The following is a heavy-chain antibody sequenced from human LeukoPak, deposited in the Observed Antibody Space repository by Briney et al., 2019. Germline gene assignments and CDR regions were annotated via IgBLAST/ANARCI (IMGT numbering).Heavy chain of an antibody. J-gene: IGHJ4*02. D-gene: IGHD2-15*01. CDR1: GFTFSSYS. CDR2: ISSSSSYI. V-gene: IGHV3-21*01. CDR3: ARGHCSGGSCYSEANTYFDY. Sequence: GGSLRLSCAASGFTFSSYSMNWVRQAPGKGLEWVSSISSSSSYIYYADSVKGRFTISRDNDKNSLYLQMNSLRAEDTAVYYCARGHCSGGSCYSEANTYFDYWGQGTLVTVSS.